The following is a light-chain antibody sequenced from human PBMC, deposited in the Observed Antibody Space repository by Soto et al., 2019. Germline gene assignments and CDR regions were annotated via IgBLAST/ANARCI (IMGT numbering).Light chain of an antibody. CDR2: AAS. V-gene: IGKV1-39*01. J-gene: IGKJ5*01. Sequence: DNQMTQSPSSLSASVGDRVTITCRASQSISSYLNWYQQKPGKAPNLLIYAASSLPSGVPSRFSGSVSGTDFTLTISSLQSEDFAIYYCQQCYSTPITFGEGTRVEMK. CDR3: QQCYSTPIT. CDR1: QSISSY.